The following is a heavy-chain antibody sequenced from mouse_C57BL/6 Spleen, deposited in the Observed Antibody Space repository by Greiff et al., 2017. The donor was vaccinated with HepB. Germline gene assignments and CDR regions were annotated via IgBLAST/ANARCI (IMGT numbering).Heavy chain of an antibody. CDR1: GYTFTSYW. Sequence: QVQLQQPGAELVKPGASVKLSCKASGYTFTSYWMHWVKQRPGQGLEWIGMIHPNSGSTNYNEKFKSKATLTVDKSSSTAYMQLSSLTSEDSAVYYCARIYYEYDKSPWFAYWGQGTLVTVSA. CDR2: IHPNSGST. D-gene: IGHD2-4*01. CDR3: ARIYYEYDKSPWFAY. J-gene: IGHJ3*01. V-gene: IGHV1-64*01.